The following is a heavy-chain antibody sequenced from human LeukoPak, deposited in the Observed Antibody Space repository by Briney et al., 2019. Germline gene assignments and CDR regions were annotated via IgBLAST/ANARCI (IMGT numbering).Heavy chain of an antibody. Sequence: PSETLSLTCTVSGGSISSYYWSWIRQPAGKGLEWIGRIYTSGSTNYNPSLKSRVTMSVDTSKNQFSLKLSSVTAADTAVYYCAREDNTYYDILTGYSLGFYYYYYMDVWGKGTTVTISS. J-gene: IGHJ6*03. CDR1: GGSISSYY. CDR3: AREDNTYYDILTGYSLGFYYYYYMDV. V-gene: IGHV4-4*07. D-gene: IGHD3-9*01. CDR2: IYTSGST.